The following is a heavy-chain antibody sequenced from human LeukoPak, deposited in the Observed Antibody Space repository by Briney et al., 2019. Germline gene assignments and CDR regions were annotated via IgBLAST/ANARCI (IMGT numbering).Heavy chain of an antibody. CDR3: ARERRAYYSGSYSDYFDY. Sequence: PSETLSLTCTVSGGSISSGDYYWSWIRQPPGEGLEWIGYIYHSGSIYYNPSLKSRVTISVDRSKNQFSLNLNSVTAADTAVYYCARERRAYYSGSYSDYFDYWGQGTLVTVSS. V-gene: IGHV4-30-2*01. CDR2: IYHSGSI. D-gene: IGHD3-10*01. CDR1: GGSISSGDYY. J-gene: IGHJ4*02.